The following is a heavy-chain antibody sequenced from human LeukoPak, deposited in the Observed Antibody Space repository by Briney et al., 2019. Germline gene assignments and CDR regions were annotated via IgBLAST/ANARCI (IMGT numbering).Heavy chain of an antibody. CDR3: ARDTHYYDSSGKENG. J-gene: IGHJ4*02. V-gene: IGHV3-21*01. CDR2: ISSSSSYI. CDR1: GFTFSSYS. D-gene: IGHD3-22*01. Sequence: PGGSLRLSCAASGFTFSSYSMNWVRQAPGKGLEWVSSISSSSSYIYYADSVKGRFTISRDNAKNSLYLQMNSLRAEDTAVYYCARDTHYYDSSGKENGWGQGTLVTVSS.